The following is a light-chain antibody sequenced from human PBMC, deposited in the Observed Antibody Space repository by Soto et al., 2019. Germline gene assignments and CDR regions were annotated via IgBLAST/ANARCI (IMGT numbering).Light chain of an antibody. CDR1: QSVSSSY. CDR3: QQYGSSPWT. V-gene: IGKV3-20*01. J-gene: IGKJ1*01. CDR2: GAS. Sequence: EIVMTQSPATLSVSPLEVATVSFMASQSVSSSYLAWYQQKPGQAPRLLIYGASSRATGIPDRFSGSGSGTDFTLTISRLEPEDFAVYYCQQYGSSPWTFGQGTKVDIK.